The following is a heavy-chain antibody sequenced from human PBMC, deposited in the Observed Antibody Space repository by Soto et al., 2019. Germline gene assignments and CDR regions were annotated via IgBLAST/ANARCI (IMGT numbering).Heavy chain of an antibody. V-gene: IGHV3-21*01. J-gene: IGHJ4*02. CDR1: GFTFSSYS. CDR3: ASRPNGGNDY. Sequence: EVQLVESGGGLVKPGGSLRLSCAASGFTFSSYSMNWVRQAPGKGLEWVSSISSSSSYIYYADSVKGRFTISRDNAKNSRDLQMNSLRAEDTAVYYCASRPNGGNDYGGQGTLVTVSS. CDR2: ISSSSSYI. D-gene: IGHD3-16*01.